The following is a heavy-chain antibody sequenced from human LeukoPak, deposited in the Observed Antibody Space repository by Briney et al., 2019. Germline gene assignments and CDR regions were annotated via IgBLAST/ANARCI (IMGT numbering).Heavy chain of an antibody. J-gene: IGHJ4*02. CDR3: ATDNNGTLDY. Sequence: ASVKVSCKASGYTFTAYYIHWVRRAPGQGLEWMGWIDPRSGATKCTQKFQGRVTMTRDTSITTVYLELNGLTFDDTAVYYCATDNNGTLDYWGQGTLVTVSS. V-gene: IGHV1-2*02. CDR1: GYTFTAYY. D-gene: IGHD1-1*01. CDR2: IDPRSGAT.